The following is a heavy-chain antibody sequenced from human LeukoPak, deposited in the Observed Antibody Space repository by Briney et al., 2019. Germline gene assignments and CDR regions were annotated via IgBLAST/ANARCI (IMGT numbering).Heavy chain of an antibody. V-gene: IGHV3-21*01. CDR3: ARVHDYGGTDDAFDI. J-gene: IGHJ3*02. CDR2: ISSSSSYI. CDR1: GFTFSSYS. D-gene: IGHD4-23*01. Sequence: GGSLRLSCAASGFTFSSYSMNWVRQAPGKGLEWVSSISSSSSYIYYADSVKGRFTISRDNAKNSLYLQMNSLRAEDTAVYYCARVHDYGGTDDAFDIWGQGTMVTVSS.